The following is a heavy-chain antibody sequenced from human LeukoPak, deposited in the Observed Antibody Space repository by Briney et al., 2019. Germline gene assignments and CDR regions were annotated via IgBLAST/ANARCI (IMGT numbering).Heavy chain of an antibody. CDR1: GGSFSGYY. CDR3: ARDTGFGWFNY. Sequence: PSETLSLTCAVYGGSFSGYYWSWIRQPPGKGLEWIGEINHSGSTNYNPSLKSRVTISVDTSKNQFSLKLSSVTAADTAVYYCARDTGFGWFNYWGQGTLVTVPS. D-gene: IGHD3-10*01. V-gene: IGHV4-34*01. J-gene: IGHJ4*02. CDR2: INHSGST.